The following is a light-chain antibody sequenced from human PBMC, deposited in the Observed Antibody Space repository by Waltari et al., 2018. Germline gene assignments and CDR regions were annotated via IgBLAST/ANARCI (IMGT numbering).Light chain of an antibody. Sequence: QSVLTQPPSVSGAPGQRVTISCTGRSSNLGAGSAVHWYQHLPGSAPKLLIYDNINRPSGVPGRFSGSKSGTSASLAITGLQAEDEADYYCQSYDTSLSALVFGGGTKLTVL. J-gene: IGLJ3*02. V-gene: IGLV1-40*01. CDR3: QSYDTSLSALV. CDR2: DNI. CDR1: SSNLGAGSA.